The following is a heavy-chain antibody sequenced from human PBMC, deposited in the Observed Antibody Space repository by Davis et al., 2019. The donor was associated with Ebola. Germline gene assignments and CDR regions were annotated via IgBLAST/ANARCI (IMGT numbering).Heavy chain of an antibody. CDR1: TFSFGTYG. CDR3: AKEYCPNSGPYCTYFEV. J-gene: IGHJ4*02. D-gene: IGHD3-10*01. Sequence: PGGSLRLSCVASTFSFGTYGMHWVRQAPGKGLEWVASMSYHGSHTSYIDSVKGRFTISRDNSKNTLFLQINSLRPEDTAVYFCAKEYCPNSGPYCTYFEVWGQGTLVTVSS. V-gene: IGHV3-30*18. CDR2: MSYHGSHT.